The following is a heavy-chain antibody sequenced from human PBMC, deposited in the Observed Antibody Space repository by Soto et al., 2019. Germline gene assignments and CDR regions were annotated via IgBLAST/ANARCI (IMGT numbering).Heavy chain of an antibody. CDR1: GFTFSSYA. CDR3: ARGTAGYYDSSGPTGGMDV. J-gene: IGHJ6*02. V-gene: IGHV3-30-3*01. D-gene: IGHD3-22*01. CDR2: ISYDGSNK. Sequence: GGSLRLSCAASGFTFSSYAMHWVRQAPGKGLEWVAVISYDGSNKYYADSVKGRFTISRDNSKNTLYLQMNSLRAEDTAVYYCARGTAGYYDSSGPTGGMDVWGQGTTVTVSS.